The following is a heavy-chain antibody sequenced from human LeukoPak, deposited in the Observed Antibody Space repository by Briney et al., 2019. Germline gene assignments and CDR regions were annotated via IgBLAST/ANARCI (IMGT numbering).Heavy chain of an antibody. CDR2: ISSSGTTI. CDR1: GFTFSDYY. Sequence: GGSLRLSCAASGFTFSDYYMSWIRQAPGKGLEWVSYISSSGTTIYYADSGKGRFTISRDNAKNSLHLQMNSLRAEDTAVYYCATHKSSGWYVYWGQGTLVTVSS. V-gene: IGHV3-11*01. J-gene: IGHJ4*02. D-gene: IGHD6-19*01. CDR3: ATHKSSGWYVY.